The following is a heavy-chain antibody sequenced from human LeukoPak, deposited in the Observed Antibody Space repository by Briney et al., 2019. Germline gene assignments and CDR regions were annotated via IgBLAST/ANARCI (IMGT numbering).Heavy chain of an antibody. CDR2: ISGSGSNI. CDR3: AKGYGAFDI. Sequence: GGSLRLSCAASGFTFSSYEMNWVRQAPGKGLEWILYISGSGSNIYSADSVKGRFTISRDNAKNSLYLQMNSLRAEDMALYYCAKGYGAFDIWGQGTMVTVSS. V-gene: IGHV3-48*03. J-gene: IGHJ3*02. CDR1: GFTFSSYE. D-gene: IGHD3-16*01.